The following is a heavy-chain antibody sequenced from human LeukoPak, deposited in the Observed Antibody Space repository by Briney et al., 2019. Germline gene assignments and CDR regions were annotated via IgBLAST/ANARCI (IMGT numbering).Heavy chain of an antibody. D-gene: IGHD1-26*01. CDR1: GFTFSSYA. J-gene: IGHJ4*02. CDR2: ISSSSSYI. V-gene: IGHV3-21*01. Sequence: GGSLRLSCAASGFTFSSYAMSWVRQAPGKGLEWVSSISSSSSYIYYADSVKGRFAISRDNAKNSLYLQMNTLRAEDTAVYYCARDQEWELPHWFDYWGQGTLVTVSS. CDR3: ARDQEWELPHWFDY.